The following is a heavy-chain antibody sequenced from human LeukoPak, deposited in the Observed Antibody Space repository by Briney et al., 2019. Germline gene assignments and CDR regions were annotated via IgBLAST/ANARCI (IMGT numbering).Heavy chain of an antibody. Sequence: ASVKVSCTASGYTFSSYYMHWVRQAPGQGLEWMGIINPSGGSTSYAQKFQGRITMTRDTSTSTVYMELSSLRSEDTAVYYCARGRRDCSGDCYVAFDIWGQGTMVTVSS. CDR3: ARGRRDCSGDCYVAFDI. J-gene: IGHJ3*02. V-gene: IGHV1-46*01. CDR1: GYTFSSYY. CDR2: INPSGGST. D-gene: IGHD2-21*02.